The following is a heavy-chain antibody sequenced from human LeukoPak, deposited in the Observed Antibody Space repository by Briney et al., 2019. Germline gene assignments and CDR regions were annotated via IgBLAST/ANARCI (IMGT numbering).Heavy chain of an antibody. V-gene: IGHV4-61*02. CDR1: GGSISSGNYY. CDR3: ARDEGLYCTNGVCFGH. CDR2: FYSGGST. J-gene: IGHJ4*02. Sequence: SQTLSLTCTVSGGSISSGNYYWSWIRQPAGKGLEWIGRFYSGGSTTYNPSLKSRVTISADTAKNQVSLKLSSVTAADTAVYYCARDEGLYCTNGVCFGHWGQGTLVTVSS. D-gene: IGHD2-8*01.